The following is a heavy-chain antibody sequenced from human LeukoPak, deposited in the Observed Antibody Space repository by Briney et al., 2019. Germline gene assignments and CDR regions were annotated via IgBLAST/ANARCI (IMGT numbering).Heavy chain of an antibody. J-gene: IGHJ5*02. D-gene: IGHD3-22*01. CDR1: GYTFTSYG. CDR3: ARAKYDSSGYYWFDP. Sequence: ASVKVSCKASGYTFTSYGISWVRQAPGQGLEWMGWISAYNGYTKYAEKLQGRVTMTTDTSTSTAYMELRSLRPDDTAVYYCARAKYDSSGYYWFDPWGQGTLVTVSS. CDR2: ISAYNGYT. V-gene: IGHV1-18*01.